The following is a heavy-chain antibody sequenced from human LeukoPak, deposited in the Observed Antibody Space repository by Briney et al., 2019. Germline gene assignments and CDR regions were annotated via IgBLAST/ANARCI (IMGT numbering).Heavy chain of an antibody. J-gene: IGHJ6*02. CDR1: GGSISIYY. D-gene: IGHD1-14*01. V-gene: IGHV4-4*07. CDR3: ARAGRFIGTTIYYYGMDV. Sequence: SETLSLTCTVSGGSISIYYWSWIRQPAGKGLEWIGRIYTSGSTNYNPSLKSRVTMSVDTSKNQFSLKLSSVTAADTAVYYCARAGRFIGTTIYYYGMDVWGQGTTVTVSS. CDR2: IYTSGST.